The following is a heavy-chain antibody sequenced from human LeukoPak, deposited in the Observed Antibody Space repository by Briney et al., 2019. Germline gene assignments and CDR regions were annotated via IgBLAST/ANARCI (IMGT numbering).Heavy chain of an antibody. V-gene: IGHV3-30*03. CDR2: ISYDGVNK. J-gene: IGHJ3*02. CDR3: ARPLKGYGASYYDAFDI. CDR1: GFSFSRYG. D-gene: IGHD1-26*01. Sequence: GGSLRLSCAASGFSFSRYGMHWVRQAPGKGLEWLAVISYDGVNKYYSKSVKGRLAISRDNSINTLFLQMDSLRAEDTAIYYCARPLKGYGASYYDAFDIWGQGTMVTVSS.